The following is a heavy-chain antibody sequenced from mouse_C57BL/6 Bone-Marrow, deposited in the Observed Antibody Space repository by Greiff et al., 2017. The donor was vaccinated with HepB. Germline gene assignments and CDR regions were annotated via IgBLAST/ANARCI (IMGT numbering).Heavy chain of an antibody. J-gene: IGHJ3*01. CDR1: GFTFSSYA. V-gene: IGHV5-4*01. CDR3: ARDWF. Sequence: EVHLVESGGGLVKPGGSLKLSCAASGFTFSSYAMSWVRQTPEKRLEWVATISDGGSYTYYPDNVKGRFTISRDNAKNNLYLQMSHLKSEDTAMYYCARDWFGGQGTLVTVSA. D-gene: IGHD2-2*01. CDR2: ISDGGSYT.